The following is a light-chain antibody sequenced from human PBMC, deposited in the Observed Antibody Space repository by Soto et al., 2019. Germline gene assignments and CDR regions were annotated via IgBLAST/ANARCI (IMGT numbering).Light chain of an antibody. CDR2: GNT. V-gene: IGLV1-40*01. J-gene: IGLJ3*02. CDR1: SSNIGAGSD. Sequence: QSVLTQPPSISGAPGQRVTISCTGSSSNIGAGSDVHWYHQLPGTAPKLLIYGNTNRPSGVPDRFSGSKSGTSASLAIAGLQTEDEADYYCTSFTTISTWVFGGGTKVTVL. CDR3: TSFTTISTWV.